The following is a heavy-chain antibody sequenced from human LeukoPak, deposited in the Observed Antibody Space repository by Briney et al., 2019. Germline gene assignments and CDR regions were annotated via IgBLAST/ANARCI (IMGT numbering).Heavy chain of an antibody. V-gene: IGHV3-9*01. D-gene: IGHD3-22*01. CDR3: AKVGHYYDSSGYYLHYFDY. Sequence: GGSLRLTCAASGFTFDDYAMHWVRQAPGKGLEWVSGISWNSGSIGYADSVKGRFTISRDNAKNSLYLQINSLRAEDTALYYCAKVGHYYDSSGYYLHYFDYWGQGTLVTVSS. CDR1: GFTFDDYA. J-gene: IGHJ4*02. CDR2: ISWNSGSI.